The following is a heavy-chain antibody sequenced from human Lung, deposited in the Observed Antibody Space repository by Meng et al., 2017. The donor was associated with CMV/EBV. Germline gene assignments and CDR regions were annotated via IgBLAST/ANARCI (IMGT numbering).Heavy chain of an antibody. CDR3: ARTRIEVEPDGTKIKYYNYGMDV. J-gene: IGHJ6*02. V-gene: IGHV1-8*02. CDR1: GYTFTGYY. CDR2: MNPNSGNT. Sequence: ASVXVSXKASGYTFTGYYMHWVRQATGQGLEWMGWMNPNSGNTGYAQKFQGRVTMTRVTSISTAYMELSSLTSDDTAVYYCARTRIEVEPDGTKIKYYNYGMDVWXQGTXVTVSS. D-gene: IGHD2-15*01.